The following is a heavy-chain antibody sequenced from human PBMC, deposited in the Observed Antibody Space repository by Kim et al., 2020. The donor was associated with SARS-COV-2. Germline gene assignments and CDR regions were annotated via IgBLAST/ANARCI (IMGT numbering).Heavy chain of an antibody. CDR3: ARDMGGTAGGDS. CDR1: GDSVSSKSAA. D-gene: IGHD3-16*01. CDR2: TYFRSKWYI. Sequence: SQTLSLTCAISGDSVSSKSAAWNWIRQSPSRGLEWLGRTYFRSKWYIEYAGSVKRRITISPDTSKNQFSLQLNSVTPGDTAVYYCARDMGGTAGGDSWGQGTLVTVSS. J-gene: IGHJ4*02. V-gene: IGHV6-1*01.